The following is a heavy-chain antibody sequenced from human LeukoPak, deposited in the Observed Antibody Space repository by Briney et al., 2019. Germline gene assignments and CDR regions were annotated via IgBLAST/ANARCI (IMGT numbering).Heavy chain of an antibody. CDR3: AKTRPLDSSSWSHGDY. V-gene: IGHV3-74*01. CDR2: ITNDGSST. J-gene: IGHJ4*02. Sequence: GGSLRLSCAASGFTFSSHWMHWVRQAPGKGLVWVSRITNDGSSTTYGDSVKGRFTISRDNSKNTLYLQMNSLRAEDTAVYYCAKTRPLDSSSWSHGDYWGQGTLVTVSS. D-gene: IGHD6-13*01. CDR1: GFTFSSHW.